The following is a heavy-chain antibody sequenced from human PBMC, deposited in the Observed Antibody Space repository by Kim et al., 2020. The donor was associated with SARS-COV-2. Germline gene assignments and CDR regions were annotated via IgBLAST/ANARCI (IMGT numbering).Heavy chain of an antibody. CDR2: VSGSDGST. CDR1: GFFFDNYA. D-gene: IGHD1-26*01. V-gene: IGHV3-23*01. CDR3: AKAKDGGSYSLYYAMDG. Sequence: GGSLRLSCAASGFFFDNYAMTWVRQAPGKGLQWVSVVSGSDGSTFYADSVKGRFTISRDNSKDTLYLQMNSLRAEDTAVYYCAKAKDGGSYSLYYAMDG. J-gene: IGHJ6*01.